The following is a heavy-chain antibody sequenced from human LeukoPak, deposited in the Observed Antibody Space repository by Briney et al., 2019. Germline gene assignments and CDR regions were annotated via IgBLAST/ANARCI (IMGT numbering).Heavy chain of an antibody. CDR1: KFTFSSYG. CDR2: QRYDGSVK. Sequence: GGSLRLSCAASKFTFSSYGMHWVRQAPGKGLEWVAIQRYDGSVKYADSVKGRFTISRDNSKNTLYLQMNSLRAEDTAVYYCARDKVGYSSGYAWFDPWGQGTLVTVSS. J-gene: IGHJ5*02. D-gene: IGHD5-18*01. V-gene: IGHV3-30*02. CDR3: ARDKVGYSSGYAWFDP.